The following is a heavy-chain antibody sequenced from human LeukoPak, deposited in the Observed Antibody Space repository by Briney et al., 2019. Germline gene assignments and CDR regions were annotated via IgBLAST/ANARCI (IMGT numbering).Heavy chain of an antibody. CDR3: ARDGERYCSSTSCQPFDY. CDR2: INSDGSTT. Sequence: GGSLRLSCAASGFTFSSNWMHWVRQAPGKGLVWVSRINSDGSTTSYADSVRGRFTISRDNAKNTVYLQMNSLRAEDTAVYYCARDGERYCSSTSCQPFDYWGQGTLVTVSS. J-gene: IGHJ4*02. CDR1: GFTFSSNW. V-gene: IGHV3-74*01. D-gene: IGHD2-2*01.